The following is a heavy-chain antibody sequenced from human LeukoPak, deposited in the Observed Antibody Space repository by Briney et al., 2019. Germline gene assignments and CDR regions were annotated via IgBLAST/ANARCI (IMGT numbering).Heavy chain of an antibody. CDR3: ARARPPYCSSTSCYRWFDP. V-gene: IGHV3-30*03. CDR2: ISYDGSNK. Sequence: GGSLRLSCAASGFTFSSYGMHWVRQAPGKGLEWVAVISYDGSNKYYADSVKGRFTISRDNSKNTLYLQMNSLRAEDTAVYYCARARPPYCSSTSCYRWFDPWGQGTLVTVSS. J-gene: IGHJ5*02. D-gene: IGHD2-2*01. CDR1: GFTFSSYG.